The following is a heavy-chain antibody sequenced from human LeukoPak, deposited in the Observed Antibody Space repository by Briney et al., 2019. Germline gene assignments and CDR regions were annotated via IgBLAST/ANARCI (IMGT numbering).Heavy chain of an antibody. Sequence: SETLSLTCTVSGGSISSYYWSWIRQPAGKGLEWIGRICTSGSTNYNPSLKSRVTMSVDTSKNQFSLKLSSVTAADTAVYYCARGYYDFWSGPPLRARLNAFDIWGQGTMVTVSS. CDR3: ARGYYDFWSGPPLRARLNAFDI. V-gene: IGHV4-4*07. D-gene: IGHD3-3*01. CDR1: GGSISSYY. J-gene: IGHJ3*02. CDR2: ICTSGST.